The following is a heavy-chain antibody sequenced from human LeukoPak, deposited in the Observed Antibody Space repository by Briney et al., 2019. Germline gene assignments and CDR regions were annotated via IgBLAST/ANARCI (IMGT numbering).Heavy chain of an antibody. CDR2: INPNSGGT. J-gene: IGHJ3*02. Sequence: ASVKVSCKASGYTFTGYYMHWVRRAPGQGLEWMGWINPNSGGTNYAQKFQGRVTMTRDTSISTAYMELSRLRSDDTAVYYCARVPEYPLGAFDIWGQGTMVTVSS. CDR1: GYTFTGYY. CDR3: ARVPEYPLGAFDI. V-gene: IGHV1-2*02. D-gene: IGHD2/OR15-2a*01.